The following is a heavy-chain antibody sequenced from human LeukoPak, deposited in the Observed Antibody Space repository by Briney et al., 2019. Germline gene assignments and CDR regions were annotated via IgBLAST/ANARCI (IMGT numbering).Heavy chain of an antibody. V-gene: IGHV3-15*01. D-gene: IGHD3/OR15-3a*01. CDR3: TAGTGRSYFDY. CDR1: RFTFSIAW. J-gene: IGHJ4*02. Sequence: GGSLRLSCAASRFTFSIAWMGWVRQAPDRGLEWVGRIKRKSDDGTIDYAAPVKGRLTISRDDSKNTLYLQMNSLKSEDTAVYYCTAGTGRSYFDYGGQGTLVTVSS. CDR2: IKRKSDDGTI.